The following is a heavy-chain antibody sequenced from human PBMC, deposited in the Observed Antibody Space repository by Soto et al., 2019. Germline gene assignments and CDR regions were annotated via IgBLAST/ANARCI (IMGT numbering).Heavy chain of an antibody. CDR3: AIDYPLTGGWFDP. V-gene: IGHV1-69*08. D-gene: IGHD3-9*01. J-gene: IGHJ5*02. Sequence: QVQLVQSGAEVKKPGSSVKVSCKASGGTFSNYTISWVRQAPGQGLEWMGRIIPILGIATYAQKLQGRVTITADKFTSTAYMELSGPKSEDTAVYYRAIDYPLTGGWFDPWGQGALVTVSS. CDR2: IIPILGIA. CDR1: GGTFSNYT.